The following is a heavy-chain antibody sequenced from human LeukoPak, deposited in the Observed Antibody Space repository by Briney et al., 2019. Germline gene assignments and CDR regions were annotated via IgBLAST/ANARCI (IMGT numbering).Heavy chain of an antibody. CDR3: AKDRYSSGWPLVPTDY. CDR1: GFTFSTYA. D-gene: IGHD6-19*01. J-gene: IGHJ4*02. Sequence: GGSLRLSCAASGFTFSTYAMNWVRQAPGKGLEWVSSITSSSTYIYYADSVKGRFTISRDNGKNSLYLQMNSLRAEDTAVYYCAKDRYSSGWPLVPTDYWGQGTLVTVSS. V-gene: IGHV3-21*01. CDR2: ITSSSTYI.